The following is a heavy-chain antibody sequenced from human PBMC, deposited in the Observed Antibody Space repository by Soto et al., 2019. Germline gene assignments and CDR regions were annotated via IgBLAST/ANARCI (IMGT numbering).Heavy chain of an antibody. Sequence: ASVKVSCKASGYTFTSYGISWVRQAPGQGLEWMGWISAYNGNTNYAQKLQGRVTMTTDTSTSTAYMELRSLRSDDTAVYYCARTVYSTTNELYYYYGMDVWGQGTTVTVSS. D-gene: IGHD6-13*01. CDR2: ISAYNGNT. V-gene: IGHV1-18*01. CDR3: ARTVYSTTNELYYYYGMDV. J-gene: IGHJ6*02. CDR1: GYTFTSYG.